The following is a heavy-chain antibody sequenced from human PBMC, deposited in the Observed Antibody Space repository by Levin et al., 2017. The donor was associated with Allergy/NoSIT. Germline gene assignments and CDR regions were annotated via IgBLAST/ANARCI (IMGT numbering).Heavy chain of an antibody. CDR2: ISGSGGST. Sequence: LSLTCAASGFPFSSYAMSWVRQAPGKGLEWVSAISGSGGSTYYADSVKGRFTISRDNSKNTLYLQMNSLRAEDTAVYYCAKETWGSYRNFDYWGQGTLVTVSS. CDR1: GFPFSSYA. J-gene: IGHJ4*02. D-gene: IGHD3-16*02. CDR3: AKETWGSYRNFDY. V-gene: IGHV3-23*01.